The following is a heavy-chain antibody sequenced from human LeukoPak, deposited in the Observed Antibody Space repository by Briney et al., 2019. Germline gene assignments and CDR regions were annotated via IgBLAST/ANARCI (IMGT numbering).Heavy chain of an antibody. V-gene: IGHV4-34*01. D-gene: IGHD3-22*01. CDR2: INHSGST. CDR1: GGSFSGYY. J-gene: IGHJ4*02. Sequence: SETLSLTCAVYGGSFSGYYWSWIRQPPGKGLEWIGEINHSGSTNYNPSLKSRVTISVDTSKNQFSLKLSSVTAADTAVYYCAREAPGGYSHWGQGTPVTVSS. CDR3: AREAPGGYSH.